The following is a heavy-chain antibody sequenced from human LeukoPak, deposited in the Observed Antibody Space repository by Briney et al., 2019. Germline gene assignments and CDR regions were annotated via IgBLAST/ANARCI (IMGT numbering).Heavy chain of an antibody. CDR1: GGSVTTDY. V-gene: IGHV4-59*02. Sequence: SETLSLTCTVSGGSVTTDYWSWIRQPPGKGLERIWYIYYSGSTNYNPSLKSRVTISVDTSKNQFSLKLSSVTAADTAVYYCAREDVTMVRGVILHNWFDPWGQGTLVTVSS. J-gene: IGHJ5*02. CDR2: IYYSGST. CDR3: AREDVTMVRGVILHNWFDP. D-gene: IGHD3-10*01.